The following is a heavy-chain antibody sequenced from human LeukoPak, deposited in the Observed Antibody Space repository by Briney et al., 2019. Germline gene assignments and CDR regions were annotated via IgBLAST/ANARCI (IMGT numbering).Heavy chain of an antibody. CDR1: GFTFGSYW. CDR2: IKQDGSGK. J-gene: IGHJ5*02. CDR3: ASMGFSILWGAWFDP. V-gene: IGHV3-7*01. D-gene: IGHD2-21*01. Sequence: PGGSLRLSCAASGFTFGSYWMSWVRQAPGKGLEWVANIKQDGSGKYYVDSVKGRFTISRDNAKSSLYLQMNSLRAEDTAVYYCASMGFSILWGAWFDPWGQGTLVTVSS.